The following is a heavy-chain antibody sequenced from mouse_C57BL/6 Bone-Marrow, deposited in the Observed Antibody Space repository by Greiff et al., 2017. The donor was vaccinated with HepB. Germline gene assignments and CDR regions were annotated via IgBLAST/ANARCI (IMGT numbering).Heavy chain of an antibody. CDR2: ISNGGGRT. J-gene: IGHJ4*01. CDR1: GFTFSDYY. CDR3: ARHEATNYAMDY. Sequence: EVKLVESGGGLVQPGGSLKLSCAASGFTFSDYYMYWVRQTPEKRLEWVAYISNGGGRTYYPDTVKGRFTISRDNAKNTLYLQMSRLKSEDTAMYYCARHEATNYAMDYWGQGTSVTVSS. V-gene: IGHV5-12*01. D-gene: IGHD3-2*02.